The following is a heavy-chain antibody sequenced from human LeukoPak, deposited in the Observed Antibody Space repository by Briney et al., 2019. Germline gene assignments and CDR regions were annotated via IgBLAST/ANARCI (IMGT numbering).Heavy chain of an antibody. CDR3: ARDRGYYYDSSGLFDY. Sequence: ASVKVSFKASGYTFTSYGISWVRQAPGQGLEWMGWISAYNGNTNYAQKLQGRVTMTTDTSTSTAYMELRSLRSDDTAVYYCARDRGYYYDSSGLFDYWGQGTLVTVSS. CDR2: ISAYNGNT. CDR1: GYTFTSYG. V-gene: IGHV1-18*01. J-gene: IGHJ4*02. D-gene: IGHD3-22*01.